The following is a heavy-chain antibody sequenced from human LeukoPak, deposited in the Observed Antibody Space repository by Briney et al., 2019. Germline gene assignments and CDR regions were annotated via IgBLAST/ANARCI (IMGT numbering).Heavy chain of an antibody. D-gene: IGHD2-15*01. Sequence: SETLSLTCTVSGGSISSYYWSWIRQPPGKGLEWIGYIYYSGSTNYNPSLKSRVTISVDTSKNQFSLKLSSVTAADTAVYYCARVPSEYCSGGSCYSHYFDYWGQGTLVTVSS. CDR1: GGSISSYY. CDR2: IYYSGST. V-gene: IGHV4-59*01. J-gene: IGHJ4*02. CDR3: ARVPSEYCSGGSCYSHYFDY.